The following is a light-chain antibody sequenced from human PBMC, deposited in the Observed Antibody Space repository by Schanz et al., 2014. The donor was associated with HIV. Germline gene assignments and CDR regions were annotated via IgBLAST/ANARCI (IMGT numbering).Light chain of an antibody. V-gene: IGKV3-20*01. Sequence: EIVLTQSPGTLSLSPGERGTLSCRASQSVKSNFIGWYQQKPGQAPRLLIFGASNRATGIPDRFSGGESGTDFTLTISRLEPEDFAVYYCQQYGNSPRTFGQGTKVEI. CDR2: GAS. J-gene: IGKJ1*01. CDR1: QSVKSNF. CDR3: QQYGNSPRT.